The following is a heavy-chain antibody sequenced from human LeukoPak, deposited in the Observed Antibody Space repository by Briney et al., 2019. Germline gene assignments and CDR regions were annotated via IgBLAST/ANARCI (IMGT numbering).Heavy chain of an antibody. CDR3: AREGTSYCGGDCYYRFDY. J-gene: IGHJ4*02. CDR1: GFTFSSYS. CDR2: ISSSSSYI. V-gene: IGHV3-21*01. D-gene: IGHD2-21*01. Sequence: GGSLRLSCAASGFTFSSYSMNWVRQAPGKGLEWVSSISSSSSYIYYADSVKGRFTIPRDNAKNSLYLQMNSLRAEDTAVYYCAREGTSYCGGDCYYRFDYWGQGTLVTVSS.